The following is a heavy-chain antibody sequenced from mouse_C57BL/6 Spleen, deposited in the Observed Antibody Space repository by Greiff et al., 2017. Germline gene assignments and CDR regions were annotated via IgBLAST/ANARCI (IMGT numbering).Heavy chain of an antibody. CDR1: GYSITSGYY. CDR3: ARGRYYDLFAY. V-gene: IGHV3-6*01. CDR2: ISYDGSN. Sequence: EVHLVESGPGLVKPSQSLSLTCSVTGYSITSGYYWNWIRQFPGNKLEWMGYISYDGSNNYNPSLKKRSSITRDTSKNQFFLKLNSVTTEDTATYYCARGRYYDLFAYWGQGTLVTVSA. D-gene: IGHD2-4*01. J-gene: IGHJ3*01.